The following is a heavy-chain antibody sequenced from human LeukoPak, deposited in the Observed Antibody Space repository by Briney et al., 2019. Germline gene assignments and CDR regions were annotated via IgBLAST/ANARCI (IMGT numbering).Heavy chain of an antibody. V-gene: IGHV3-48*04. J-gene: IGHJ5*02. D-gene: IGHD1-26*01. CDR2: ISSSSSTI. CDR3: ARDSGTGLDP. CDR1: GFTFSSYS. Sequence: GGSLRLSCTASGFTFSSYSMNWVRQAPGKGLEWVSYISSSSSTIYYADSVKGRFTISRDNAKNSLYLQMNSLRAEDTAVYYCARDSGTGLDPWGQGTLVTVSS.